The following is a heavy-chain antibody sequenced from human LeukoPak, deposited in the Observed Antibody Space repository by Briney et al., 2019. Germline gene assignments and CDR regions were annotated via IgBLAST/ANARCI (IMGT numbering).Heavy chain of an antibody. Sequence: GGSLRLSCAASGFIFISYGMHWVRQAPGKGLEWVGVISDDGRSKDYADSVKGRFTISRDNSKDTLYLQMNSLRDEDTAVYYCAKRPSDYGDYVSYFDYWGQGTLVTVSS. CDR1: GFIFISYG. V-gene: IGHV3-30*18. CDR2: ISDDGRSK. CDR3: AKRPSDYGDYVSYFDY. D-gene: IGHD4-17*01. J-gene: IGHJ4*02.